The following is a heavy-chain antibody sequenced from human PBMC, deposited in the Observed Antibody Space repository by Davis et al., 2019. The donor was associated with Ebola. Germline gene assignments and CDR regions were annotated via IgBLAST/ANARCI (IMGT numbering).Heavy chain of an antibody. D-gene: IGHD6-19*01. V-gene: IGHV1-3*01. Sequence: ASVKVSCKASGYTFTSYAIHWVRQAPGQGLEWMGWINAGNGHTQFSENFQDRITTTWDTSASTAYMELSGLQSTDTAVYYCARDFGGWYAGIDYWGQGTLVTVSS. CDR2: INAGNGHT. J-gene: IGHJ4*02. CDR1: GYTFTSYA. CDR3: ARDFGGWYAGIDY.